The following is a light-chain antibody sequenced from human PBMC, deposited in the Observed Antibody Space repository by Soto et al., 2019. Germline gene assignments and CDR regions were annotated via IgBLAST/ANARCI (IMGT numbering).Light chain of an antibody. CDR2: GAS. CDR3: QQYNNWPPMA. Sequence: EIVMTQSPATLSVSPGERATLSCRASQSVSSNLAWYQQKPGQAPRLLIYGASTRATGIPARFSGSWSGTEFTLTISSLQSEDFAVYYCQQYNNWPPMAFGQGTKVEIK. V-gene: IGKV3-15*01. CDR1: QSVSSN. J-gene: IGKJ1*01.